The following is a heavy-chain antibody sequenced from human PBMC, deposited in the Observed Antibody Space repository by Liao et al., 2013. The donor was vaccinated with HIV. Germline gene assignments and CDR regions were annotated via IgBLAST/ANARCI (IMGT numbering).Heavy chain of an antibody. CDR1: GGSFSDYY. CDR2: STIVGAP. V-gene: IGHV4-34*02. D-gene: IGHD5-24*01. Sequence: QVQLQQWGAGLVKPSETLSLTCAVSGGSFSDYYWNWIRQSPREGGWSGLEVSTIVGAPTTTRPSRSRVTISVDTSKNYFSLRLSSVTAADTAVYYCARVGMTTITGYYYYIDVWGKGTTVTVSS. CDR3: ARVGMTTITGYYYYIDV. J-gene: IGHJ6*03.